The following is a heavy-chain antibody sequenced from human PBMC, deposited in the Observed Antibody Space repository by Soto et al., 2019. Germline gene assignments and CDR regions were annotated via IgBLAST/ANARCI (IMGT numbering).Heavy chain of an antibody. Sequence: GASVKVSCKASGYTFTSYAMHWVRQAPGQRLEWMGWINAGNGNTKYSQKFQGKVTITRDTSVSTAYMELSSLRSEDTAVYYCARDPSCCFSSGWYFDYWGQGTLVTVSS. CDR3: ARDPSCCFSSGWYFDY. CDR2: INAGNGNT. J-gene: IGHJ4*02. V-gene: IGHV1-3*01. D-gene: IGHD6-19*01. CDR1: GYTFTSYA.